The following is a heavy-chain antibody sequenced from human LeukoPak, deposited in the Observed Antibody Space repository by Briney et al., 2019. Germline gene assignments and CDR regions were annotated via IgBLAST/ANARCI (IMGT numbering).Heavy chain of an antibody. CDR1: GFTFSSYT. CDR2: ITRSSIYI. V-gene: IGHV3-21*01. D-gene: IGHD3-22*01. CDR3: ARVRYDSSGYYSIYDY. J-gene: IGHJ4*02. Sequence: GGSLRLSCAASGFTFSSYTMNWVRQAPGKGLEWVSSITRSSIYIYYADSLKGRFTISRDNAKNSLYLQMNSLRAEDTAVYYCARVRYDSSGYYSIYDYWGQGTLVTVSS.